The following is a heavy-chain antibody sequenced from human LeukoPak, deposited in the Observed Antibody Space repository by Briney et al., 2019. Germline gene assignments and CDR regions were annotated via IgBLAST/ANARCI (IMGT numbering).Heavy chain of an antibody. V-gene: IGHV3-21*04. CDR1: GFTFSSYS. Sequence: GGSLRLSCAASGFTFSSYSMNWVRQAPGKGLEWVSSISSSSSYIYYADSVKGRFTISRDNAKNSLYLQMNSLRAEDTAVYYCAKSSGPGGYYYYGMDVWGQGTTVTVSS. CDR2: ISSSSSYI. CDR3: AKSSGPGGYYYYGMDV. D-gene: IGHD3-22*01. J-gene: IGHJ6*02.